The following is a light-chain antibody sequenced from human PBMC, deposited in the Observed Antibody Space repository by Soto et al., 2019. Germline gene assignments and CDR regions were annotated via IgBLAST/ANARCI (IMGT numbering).Light chain of an antibody. CDR3: GSYTSTTTLV. V-gene: IGLV2-14*01. J-gene: IGLJ2*01. Sequence: QSVLTQPASVSGSPGQSITISCTGNSSDVGAYNYVSWYQQHPGKAPKLIIYDVSSRPSGVSSRFCGSKSGNTASLTISGLQPEDEADYYCGSYTSTTTLVFGGWTKLTVL. CDR1: SSDVGAYNY. CDR2: DVS.